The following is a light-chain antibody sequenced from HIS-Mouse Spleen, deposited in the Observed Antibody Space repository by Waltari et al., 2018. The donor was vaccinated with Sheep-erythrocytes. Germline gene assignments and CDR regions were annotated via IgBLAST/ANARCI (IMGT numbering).Light chain of an antibody. J-gene: IGLJ1*01. Sequence: QSVLTQPPSVSGAPGQRVTISCTVSRPNIGAGYDVHWYQQLPGTAPKLLIYGNSNRPSGVPDRFSGSKSGTSASLAITGHQAEDEADYYCQSYDSSLSGYVFGTGTKVTVL. CDR2: GNS. CDR3: QSYDSSLSGYV. V-gene: IGLV1-40*01. CDR1: RPNIGAGYD.